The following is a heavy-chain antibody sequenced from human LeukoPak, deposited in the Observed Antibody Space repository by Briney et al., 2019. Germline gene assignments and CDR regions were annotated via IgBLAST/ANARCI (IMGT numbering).Heavy chain of an antibody. CDR1: GFTFSSYG. Sequence: GGSLRLSCAASGFTFSSYGMHWVRQAPGKGLEWVAVIWYDGSNEYYVDSVKGRFTISRDNSKNTLYLQMNSLRAEDTAVYFCASGATTRLDDWGQGTLVTVSS. CDR2: IWYDGSNE. J-gene: IGHJ4*02. D-gene: IGHD1-26*01. CDR3: ASGATTRLDD. V-gene: IGHV3-33*01.